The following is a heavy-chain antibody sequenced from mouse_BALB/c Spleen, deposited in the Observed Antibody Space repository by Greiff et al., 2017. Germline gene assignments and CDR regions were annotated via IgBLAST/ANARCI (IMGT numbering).Heavy chain of an antibody. J-gene: IGHJ1*01. Sequence: EVKLVESGPGLVKPSQSLSLTCTVTGYSITSDYAWNWIRQFPGNKLEWMGYISYSGSTSYNPSLKSRISITPDTSKNQFFLQLNSVTTEDTATYYCARKGYGYWYFDVWGAGTTVTVSS. V-gene: IGHV3-2*02. CDR1: GYSITSDYA. CDR3: ARKGYGYWYFDV. D-gene: IGHD2-10*02. CDR2: ISYSGST.